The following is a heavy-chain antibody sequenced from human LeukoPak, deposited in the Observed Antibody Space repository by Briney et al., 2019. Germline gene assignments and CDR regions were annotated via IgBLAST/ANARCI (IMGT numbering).Heavy chain of an antibody. CDR2: ISHDGSNK. Sequence: GGSLRLSCAASGFTFSSYGMHWVRQAPGKGLEWVAVISHDGSNKYYVDSVKGRFTISRDNSENTLHLQMNSVRAEDTAVYYCAKEGYYGSGSFPDYWGQGTLVTVSS. J-gene: IGHJ4*02. V-gene: IGHV3-30*18. CDR3: AKEGYYGSGSFPDY. D-gene: IGHD3-10*01. CDR1: GFTFSSYG.